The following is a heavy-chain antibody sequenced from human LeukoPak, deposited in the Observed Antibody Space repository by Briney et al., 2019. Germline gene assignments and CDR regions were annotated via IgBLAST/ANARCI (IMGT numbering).Heavy chain of an antibody. D-gene: IGHD3-10*01. CDR3: AREEGGITMVRGVMNY. CDR1: GDSVSSNSAA. CDR2: TYYSSKWYN. Sequence: SQTLSLTCAISGDSVSSNSAAWNWIRQSPSRGLEWLGRTYYSSKWYNDYTVSVKSRTTINPDTSKHQFSLQLNSVTPEDTAVYYCAREEGGITMVRGVMNYWGQGTLVTVSS. J-gene: IGHJ4*02. V-gene: IGHV6-1*01.